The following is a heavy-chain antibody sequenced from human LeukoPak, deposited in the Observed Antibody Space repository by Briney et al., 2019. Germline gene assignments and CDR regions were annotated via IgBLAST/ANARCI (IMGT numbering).Heavy chain of an antibody. CDR1: GFTFSSYG. Sequence: GGSLRLSRAASGFTFSSYGMHWVRQAPGKGLEWVAFIRYDGSNKYYADSVKGRFTISRDNSKNTLYLQMNSLRTEDTAVYYCAKDRRDGYNPQAFDIWGQGTMVTVSS. CDR3: AKDRRDGYNPQAFDI. D-gene: IGHD5-24*01. J-gene: IGHJ3*02. CDR2: IRYDGSNK. V-gene: IGHV3-30*02.